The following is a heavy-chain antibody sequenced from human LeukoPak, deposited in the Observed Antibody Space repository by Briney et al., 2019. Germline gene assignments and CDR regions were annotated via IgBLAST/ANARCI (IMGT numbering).Heavy chain of an antibody. CDR1: GFTVSGNY. D-gene: IGHD3-10*01. CDR3: ARFGGLNHGDIDC. CDR2: IYSGGST. V-gene: IGHV3-66*01. Sequence: PGGSLRLSCAASGFTVSGNYMSWVRQAPGRGLEWVSVIYSGGSTYYADSVKGRFTISRDNSKNTLYLQMNSLRAEDTAVYYCARFGGLNHGDIDCWGQGTLVTVSS. J-gene: IGHJ4*02.